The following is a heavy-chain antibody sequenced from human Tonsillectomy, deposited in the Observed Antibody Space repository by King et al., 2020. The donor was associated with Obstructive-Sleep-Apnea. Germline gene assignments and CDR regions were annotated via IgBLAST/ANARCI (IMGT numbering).Heavy chain of an antibody. J-gene: IGHJ4*02. V-gene: IGHV3-23*04. D-gene: IGHD3-9*01. CDR1: GFTFRSYA. CDR2: ISGSGGYT. Sequence: DVQLVESGGGLVQPGGSLRLSCAGSGFTFRSYAMSWVRQAPGRGLEWGSGISGSGGYTYYADSVKGRFTISRDNSKNTLYLQMNSLRAEDTAVYYCAKDSMDYDTLTGPVDYWGQGTLVTVSS. CDR3: AKDSMDYDTLTGPVDY.